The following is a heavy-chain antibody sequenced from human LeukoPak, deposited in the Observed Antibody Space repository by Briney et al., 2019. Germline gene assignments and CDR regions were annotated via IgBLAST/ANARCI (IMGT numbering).Heavy chain of an antibody. D-gene: IGHD6-13*01. J-gene: IGHJ4*02. CDR2: IHRDGSNT. V-gene: IGHV3-74*01. CDR1: GFTFSTYW. Sequence: GGSLRLSCAASGFTFSTYWMHWVRQAPGKGLVWVSRIHRDGSNTNYADSVKGRFTISRDNAKNTLYLQMNSLRAEDTAVYYCATVVVAAGTIDYWGQGTLVTVSS. CDR3: ATVVVAAGTIDY.